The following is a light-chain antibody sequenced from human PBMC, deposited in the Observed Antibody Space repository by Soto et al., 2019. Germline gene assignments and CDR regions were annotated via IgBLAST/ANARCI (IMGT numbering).Light chain of an antibody. V-gene: IGKV3-20*01. J-gene: IGKJ5*01. CDR3: QHYVSPPIT. CDR2: GAS. Sequence: EMALTQSPGTLSLSPGERATLSCRASQSVTSNYLAWYQQKPAQAPRLRVYGASSRATGISDRFSGSGSVTDCTLTISRLEPGDFAVYYCQHYVSPPITGGQGTRLEIK. CDR1: QSVTSNY.